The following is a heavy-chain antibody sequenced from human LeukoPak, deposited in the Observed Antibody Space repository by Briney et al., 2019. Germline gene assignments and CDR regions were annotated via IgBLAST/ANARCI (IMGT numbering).Heavy chain of an antibody. J-gene: IGHJ4*02. CDR3: DFLGVGTTGPTRGY. Sequence: GGSLRLSCAASGFTFSSYGMHGVRQAPGKGLEGGAVISYDGSNKYYADSVKGRSTISRDNSKNTLYLQMNSLRAEDTAVYYCDFLGVGTTGPTRGYWGQGTLVSVSS. V-gene: IGHV3-30*03. D-gene: IGHD1-1*01. CDR1: GFTFSSYG. CDR2: ISYDGSNK.